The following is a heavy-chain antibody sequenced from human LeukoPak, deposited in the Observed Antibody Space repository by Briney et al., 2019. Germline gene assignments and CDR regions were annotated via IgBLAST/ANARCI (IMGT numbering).Heavy chain of an antibody. Sequence: PSETLSLTCTVSGASISSGTYSWSWIRQPPGEGLEWIGYIYHTGSTYYNPSLKGRVTISVDRSKNQFSLSLNFVIAADTALYYCARGDGSGSGRWFDPWGQGTLITVSS. J-gene: IGHJ5*02. V-gene: IGHV4-30-2*01. CDR2: IYHTGST. CDR3: ARGDGSGSGRWFDP. CDR1: GASISSGTYS. D-gene: IGHD3-10*01.